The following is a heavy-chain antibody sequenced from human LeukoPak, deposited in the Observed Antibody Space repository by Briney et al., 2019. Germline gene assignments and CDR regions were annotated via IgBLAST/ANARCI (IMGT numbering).Heavy chain of an antibody. CDR3: ARSPRRKDSSGYYFVY. CDR1: GGSFSGYY. V-gene: IGHV4-34*01. D-gene: IGHD3-22*01. J-gene: IGHJ4*02. CDR2: INHSGST. Sequence: SETLSLTCAVYGGSFSGYYWSWIRQPPGKGLEWIGEINHSGSTNYNPSLKSRVTISVDTSKNQFSLKLSSVTAADTAVYYCARSPRRKDSSGYYFVYWGQGTLVTVSS.